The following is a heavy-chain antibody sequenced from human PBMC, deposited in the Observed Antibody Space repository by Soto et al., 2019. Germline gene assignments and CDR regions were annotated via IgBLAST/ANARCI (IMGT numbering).Heavy chain of an antibody. CDR2: IYHSGST. Sequence: QLQLQESGSGRVKPSQTLSLTCAVSGGSISSGGYSWSWIRQPPGKGLEWIGYIYHSGSTYYNPSLKSRITISIDRSKNQHSLKLSSVTAADTAVYYCARGITTVTTLDYWGQGTLVTVSS. V-gene: IGHV4-30-2*01. CDR1: GGSISSGGYS. J-gene: IGHJ4*02. CDR3: ARGITTVTTLDY. D-gene: IGHD4-4*01.